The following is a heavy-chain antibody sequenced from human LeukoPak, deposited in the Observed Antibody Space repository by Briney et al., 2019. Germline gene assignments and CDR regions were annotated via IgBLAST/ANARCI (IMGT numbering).Heavy chain of an antibody. D-gene: IGHD6-19*01. CDR2: IRGDGSMT. Sequence: GGSLRLSCAASEFTFSAYWMHWVRQAPGKGLVWVSRIRGDGSMTNYADSVKGRFTISRDNAKNTLYLQMNSLRLEDTAVYYCARENLAEAADYWGQGTVVTVSS. CDR3: ARENLAEAADY. CDR1: EFTFSAYW. J-gene: IGHJ4*02. V-gene: IGHV3-74*01.